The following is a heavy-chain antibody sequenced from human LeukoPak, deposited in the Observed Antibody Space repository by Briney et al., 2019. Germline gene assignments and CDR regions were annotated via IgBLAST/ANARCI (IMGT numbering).Heavy chain of an antibody. D-gene: IGHD6-19*01. J-gene: IGHJ5*02. Sequence: SVKVSCKASGGTFSSYAISWVRQAPGQGLEWMGGIIPIFGTANYAQKFQGRVTITADESTSTAYMELSSLRSEDTAVYYCARDRGSSGLFPGWFDPWGQGTLVTVSS. V-gene: IGHV1-69*01. CDR2: IIPIFGTA. CDR3: ARDRGSSGLFPGWFDP. CDR1: GGTFSSYA.